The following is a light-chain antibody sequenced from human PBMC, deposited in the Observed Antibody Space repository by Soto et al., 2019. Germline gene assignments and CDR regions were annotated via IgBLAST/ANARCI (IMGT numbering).Light chain of an antibody. V-gene: IGKV3-11*01. Sequence: EIVLTQSPATLSLSPGERGTLSCRASQSVSSYLAWYQQKPGQAPRLLIYDASNRATGIPARFSGSGSGTGFTLTISSLEAEDFAVYYCQQRSNWPPWTFGQGSKVEIK. CDR2: DAS. CDR3: QQRSNWPPWT. J-gene: IGKJ1*01. CDR1: QSVSSY.